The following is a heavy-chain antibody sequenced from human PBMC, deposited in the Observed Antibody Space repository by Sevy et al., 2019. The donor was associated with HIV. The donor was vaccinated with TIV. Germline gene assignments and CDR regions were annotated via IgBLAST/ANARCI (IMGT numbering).Heavy chain of an antibody. CDR1: GYTFTSYG. Sequence: ASVKVSCKASGYTFTSYGTSWVRQAPGQGLEWMGWISGYNGNTNHAQKLQGRVTMTTDTSTGIAYMELRSLRSDDTAVYYCARVDPGATSAWYGMDVWGQGTTVTVSS. V-gene: IGHV1-18*01. CDR2: ISGYNGNT. J-gene: IGHJ6*02. CDR3: ARVDPGATSAWYGMDV. D-gene: IGHD7-27*01.